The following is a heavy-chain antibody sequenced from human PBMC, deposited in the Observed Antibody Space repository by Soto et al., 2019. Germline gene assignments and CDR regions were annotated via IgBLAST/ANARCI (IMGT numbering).Heavy chain of an antibody. CDR3: ARTSAAGKYYYGMDV. Sequence: GESLKISCKGSGYSFTSYWIGWVRQMPGKGLEWMGIIYPGDSDTRYSPSFQGQVTISADKSISTAYLQWSSLKASDTAMYYCARTSAAGKYYYGMDVWGKGTTVTVPS. CDR1: GYSFTSYW. CDR2: IYPGDSDT. J-gene: IGHJ6*04. V-gene: IGHV5-51*01. D-gene: IGHD6-13*01.